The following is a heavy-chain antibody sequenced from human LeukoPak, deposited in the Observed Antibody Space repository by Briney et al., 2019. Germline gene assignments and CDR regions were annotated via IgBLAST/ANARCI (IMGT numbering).Heavy chain of an antibody. CDR2: IYYSGST. V-gene: IGHV4-59*08. Sequence: SETLSLTCTVPGGSISSYYWSWIRQPPRKGLEGIGYIYYSGSTNYNPSLKSRVTISVDASKNEFSLKLSSVTAADTAVYYCARHRCSAGSCYWFDPWGQGTLVTVSS. D-gene: IGHD2-15*01. J-gene: IGHJ5*02. CDR3: ARHRCSAGSCYWFDP. CDR1: GGSISSYY.